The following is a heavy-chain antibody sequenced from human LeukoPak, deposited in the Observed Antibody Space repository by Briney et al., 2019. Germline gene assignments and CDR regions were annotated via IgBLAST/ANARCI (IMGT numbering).Heavy chain of an antibody. V-gene: IGHV3-7*01. CDR1: GFTFSRYC. D-gene: IGHD3-10*01. J-gene: IGHJ3*01. Sequence: GGSLRLSCAVSGFTFSRYCMSWVRQSPGKGLEWVADIKEDGSEKYYVDSVKGRFTISRDNAKNSLYLQMNSLSSEDMAVYHCVRNYYGSGNSDAFELWGQGTKVTASS. CDR3: VRNYYGSGNSDAFEL. CDR2: IKEDGSEK.